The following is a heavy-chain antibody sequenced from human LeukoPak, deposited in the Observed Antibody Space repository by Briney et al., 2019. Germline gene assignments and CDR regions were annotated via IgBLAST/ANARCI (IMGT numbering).Heavy chain of an antibody. CDR3: ARDEENYGSGKLY. Sequence: SETLSLTCTVSGGSISSYYWSWIRQPPGKGLEWIGYIYYSGSTNYNPSLKSRVTISVDTSKNQFSLKLTSVTAADTAVYYCARDEENYGSGKLYWGQGTLVTVSS. CDR2: IYYSGST. J-gene: IGHJ4*02. D-gene: IGHD3-10*01. CDR1: GGSISSYY. V-gene: IGHV4-59*01.